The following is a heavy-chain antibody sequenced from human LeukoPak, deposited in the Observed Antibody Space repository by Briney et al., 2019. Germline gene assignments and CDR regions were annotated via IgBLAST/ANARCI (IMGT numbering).Heavy chain of an antibody. CDR2: IKQDGSEK. V-gene: IGHV3-7*01. CDR3: ARDIHSYGLEYFDY. J-gene: IGHJ4*02. Sequence: GGSLRLSCAASGFTFSDYYMSWIRQAPGKGLEWVANIKQDGSEKYYVDSVKGRFTISRDNAKNSLYLQMNSLRAEDTAVYYCARDIHSYGLEYFDYWGQGTLVTVSS. D-gene: IGHD5-18*01. CDR1: GFTFSDYY.